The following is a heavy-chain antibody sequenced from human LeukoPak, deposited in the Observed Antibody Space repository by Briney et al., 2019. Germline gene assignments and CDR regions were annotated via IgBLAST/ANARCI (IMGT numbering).Heavy chain of an antibody. D-gene: IGHD3-22*01. CDR1: GFTFSSYA. V-gene: IGHV3-23*01. CDR2: ISGSGGST. CDR3: ARAIYDSSGYDPFDAFDI. Sequence: GGSLRLSCAASGFTFSSYAMSWVRQAPGKGLEWVSAISGSGGSTYYADSVKGRFTISRDNAKNSLYLQMNSLRAEDTAVYYCARAIYDSSGYDPFDAFDIWGQGTMVTVSS. J-gene: IGHJ3*02.